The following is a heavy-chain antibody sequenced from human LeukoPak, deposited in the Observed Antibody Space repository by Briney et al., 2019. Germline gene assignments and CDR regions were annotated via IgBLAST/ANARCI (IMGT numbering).Heavy chain of an antibody. CDR2: INPSGGST. J-gene: IGHJ5*02. CDR3: ARAVTENWFDP. Sequence: ASVKVSCKASGYTFTSYYMHWVRQAPGQGLEWMGIINPSGGSTSHAQKFQGRVTMTRDTSTSTVYMELSSLRSEDTAVYYCARAVTENWFDPWGQGTLVTVSS. V-gene: IGHV1-46*01. CDR1: GYTFTSYY. D-gene: IGHD2-21*02.